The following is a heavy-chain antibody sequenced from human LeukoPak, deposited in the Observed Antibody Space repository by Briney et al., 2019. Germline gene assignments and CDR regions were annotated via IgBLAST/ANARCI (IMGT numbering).Heavy chain of an antibody. CDR3: AKDKQRAAAGTCNWFDP. CDR1: GFILSNFA. D-gene: IGHD6-13*01. J-gene: IGHJ5*02. Sequence: QPGGSLRLSCTASGFILSNFAMSWVRQAPGKGLEWVSTISGGGTGIYYADSVKGRFTISRDNSKNTLYLKMNSLRAEDTAVYYCAKDKQRAAAGTCNWFDPWGQGTLVTVSS. CDR2: ISGGGTGI. V-gene: IGHV3-23*01.